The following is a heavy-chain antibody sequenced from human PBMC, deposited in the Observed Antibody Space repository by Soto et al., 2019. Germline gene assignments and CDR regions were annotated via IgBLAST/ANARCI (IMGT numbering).Heavy chain of an antibody. CDR1: GFTFSSYD. Sequence: EVQLVESGGGLVQPGGSLRLSCAASGFTFSSYDMHWVRQATGKGLEWVSAIGTAGDTYYPGSVKGRFTISRENAKNSLYLQMNSLRAGDTAVYYCARAVRELRLGMDVWGQGTTVTVSS. J-gene: IGHJ6*02. D-gene: IGHD1-26*01. V-gene: IGHV3-13*01. CDR2: IGTAGDT. CDR3: ARAVRELRLGMDV.